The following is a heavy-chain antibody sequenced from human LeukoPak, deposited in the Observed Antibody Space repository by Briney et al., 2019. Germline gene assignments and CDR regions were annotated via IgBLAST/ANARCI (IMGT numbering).Heavy chain of an antibody. CDR3: AKDVRGFSGSSHPSDY. CDR1: EFTFISYG. CDR2: IRYDEDNK. Sequence: GGPLRLSGAAPEFTFISYGMHWFRQAPGRGRGGVAYIRYDEDNKYYADSVKGRFTISRDNSKNTLYLQMNSLRAEDTAVYYCAKDVRGFSGSSHPSDYWGQGALVTVSS. D-gene: IGHD1-26*01. V-gene: IGHV3-30*02. J-gene: IGHJ4*02.